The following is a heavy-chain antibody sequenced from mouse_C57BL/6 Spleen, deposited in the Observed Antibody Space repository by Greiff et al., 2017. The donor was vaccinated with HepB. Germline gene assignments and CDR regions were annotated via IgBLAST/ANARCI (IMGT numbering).Heavy chain of an antibody. Sequence: VQLQQPGAELVMPGASVKLSCKASGYTFTSYWMHWVKQRPGQGLEWIGEIDPSDSYTNYNQKFKGKSTLTVDKSSSTAYMQLSSLTSEDSAVYYCARDGYYSYAMDYWGQGTSVTVSS. J-gene: IGHJ4*01. V-gene: IGHV1-69*01. D-gene: IGHD2-3*01. CDR3: ARDGYYSYAMDY. CDR2: IDPSDSYT. CDR1: GYTFTSYW.